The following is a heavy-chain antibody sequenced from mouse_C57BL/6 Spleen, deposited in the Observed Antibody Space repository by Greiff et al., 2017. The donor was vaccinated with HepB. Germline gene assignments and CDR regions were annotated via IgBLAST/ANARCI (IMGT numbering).Heavy chain of an antibody. V-gene: IGHV1-69*01. CDR3: ARVKVIYFDY. CDR2: IDPSDSYT. CDR1: GYTFTSYW. Sequence: VQLQQPGAELVMPGASVKLSCKASGYTFTSYWMHWVKQRPGQGLEWIGEIDPSDSYTNYNQKFKGKSTLTVDKSSSTAYMQLSSLTSEDSAVYYCARVKVIYFDYWGQGTTLTVSS. J-gene: IGHJ2*01.